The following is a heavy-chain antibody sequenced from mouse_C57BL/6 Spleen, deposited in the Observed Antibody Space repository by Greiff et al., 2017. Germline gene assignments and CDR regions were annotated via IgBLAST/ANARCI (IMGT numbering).Heavy chain of an antibody. CDR3: ARSPRDYARFDY. V-gene: IGHV1-55*01. CDR2: IYPGSGST. CDR1: GYTFTSYW. D-gene: IGHD2-4*01. Sequence: VQLQQPGAELVKPGASVKMSCKASGYTFTSYWITWVKQRPGQGLEWIGDIYPGSGSTNYNEKFKSKATLTVDTSSSTAYMQLSSLTSEDSAVYYCARSPRDYARFDYWGQGTTLTVSS. J-gene: IGHJ2*01.